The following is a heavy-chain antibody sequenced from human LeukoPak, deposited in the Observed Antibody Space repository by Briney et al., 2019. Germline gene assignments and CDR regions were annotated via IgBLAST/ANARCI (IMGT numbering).Heavy chain of an antibody. J-gene: IGHJ4*02. CDR1: GFTFSSYS. D-gene: IGHD1-7*01. CDR3: ARAHNWKYGTFDY. Sequence: GGSLRLSCAASGFTFSSYSLNWVRQAPGKGLEWVSCISSSSTYIYYADSVKGRFTIYRDNAKNSLYLQMNSLRAEDTAVYYCARAHNWKYGTFDYWGQGTLVTVSS. V-gene: IGHV3-21*01. CDR2: ISSSSTYI.